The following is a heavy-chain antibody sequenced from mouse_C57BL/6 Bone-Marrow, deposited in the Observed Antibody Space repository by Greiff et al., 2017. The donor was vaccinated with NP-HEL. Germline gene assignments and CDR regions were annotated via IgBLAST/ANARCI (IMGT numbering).Heavy chain of an antibody. V-gene: IGHV1-15*01. Sequence: QVQLQQSGAELVRPGASVTLSCKASGYTFTDYEMHWVKQTPVHGLEWIGAIDPETGGTAYNQKFKGKAILTADKSSSTAYMELRSLTSEDSAVYYGTRGLYYSNYRDYWGQGTTLTVSS. D-gene: IGHD2-5*01. CDR2: IDPETGGT. CDR1: GYTFTDYE. CDR3: TRGLYYSNYRDY. J-gene: IGHJ2*01.